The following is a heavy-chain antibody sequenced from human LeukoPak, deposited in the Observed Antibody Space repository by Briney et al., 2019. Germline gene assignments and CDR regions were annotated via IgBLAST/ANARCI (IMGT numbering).Heavy chain of an antibody. D-gene: IGHD2-8*01. V-gene: IGHV1-46*01. Sequence: GASVKVSYKASGYTFFDFYMHWVRQAPGQGLEWMAIINPNDGRTTDAQKFQGRVSMTSDTSTSTCYMELSSLRSEDTAVYYCARSYFRDARGGSDYWGQGTLVTVSS. CDR1: GYTFFDFY. CDR3: ARSYFRDARGGSDY. CDR2: INPNDGRT. J-gene: IGHJ4*02.